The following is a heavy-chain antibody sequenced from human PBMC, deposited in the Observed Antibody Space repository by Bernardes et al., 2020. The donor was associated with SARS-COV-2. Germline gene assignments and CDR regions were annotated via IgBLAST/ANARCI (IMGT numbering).Heavy chain of an antibody. CDR1: GFTVTSTY. CDR3: ARARGSLTNFGN. J-gene: IGHJ4*02. Sequence: GGSLRLSCAASGFTVTSTYMNWVRQAPGKGLEWVSVIYGVGSTYYADSVRGRFTISRDNSKNTLYLQMSSLRAEDTAVYYCARARGSLTNFGNWGQGTLVTVSS. D-gene: IGHD3-3*01. CDR2: IYGVGST. V-gene: IGHV3-53*01.